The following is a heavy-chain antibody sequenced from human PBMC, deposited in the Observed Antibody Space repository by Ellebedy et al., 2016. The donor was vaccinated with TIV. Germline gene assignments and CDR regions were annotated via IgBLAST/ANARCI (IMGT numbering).Heavy chain of an antibody. CDR1: GGSFSSYY. CDR3: ARGDRKAVAGTRRGDAFDF. D-gene: IGHD6-19*01. CDR2: INQSGST. V-gene: IGHV4-34*01. J-gene: IGHJ3*01. Sequence: MPSETLSLTCAVYGGSFSSYYWSWIRQPPGKGLAWIGDINQSGSTNYTPSLKSRVTISIDTSKNQFSLKLSSVTAADTAVYFCARGDRKAVAGTRRGDAFDFWGQGTMVTISS.